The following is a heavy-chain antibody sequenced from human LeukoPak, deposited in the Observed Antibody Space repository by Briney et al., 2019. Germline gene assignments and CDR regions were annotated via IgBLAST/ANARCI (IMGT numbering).Heavy chain of an antibody. Sequence: SETLSLTCTVSGGSISSYYWSWIRQPPGKGLEWIGYIYYSGSTNYNPSLKSRVTISVDTSKNQFSLKLSSVTAADTAVCYCARDRRWFGEFYDAFDIWGQGTMVTVSS. CDR2: IYYSGST. J-gene: IGHJ3*02. CDR1: GGSISSYY. V-gene: IGHV4-59*01. CDR3: ARDRRWFGEFYDAFDI. D-gene: IGHD3-10*01.